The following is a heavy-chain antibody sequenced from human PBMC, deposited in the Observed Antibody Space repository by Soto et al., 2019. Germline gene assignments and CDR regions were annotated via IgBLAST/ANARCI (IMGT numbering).Heavy chain of an antibody. CDR2: IYYSGST. CDR3: AISRGYSYGSSVCYGMDV. CDR1: GGSTSSSSYY. J-gene: IGHJ6*02. V-gene: IGHV4-39*01. Sequence: LFLTCTVSGGSTSSSSYYWRWTRQPPGKGLEWIGSIYYSGSTYYNPSLKSRVTISVDTSKNQFSLTLSSVTAADTAVYYCAISRGYSYGSSVCYGMDVWGQGTTVTVSS. D-gene: IGHD5-18*01.